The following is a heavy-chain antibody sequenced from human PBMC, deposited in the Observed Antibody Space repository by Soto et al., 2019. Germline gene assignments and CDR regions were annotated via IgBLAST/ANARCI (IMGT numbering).Heavy chain of an antibody. J-gene: IGHJ6*02. CDR2: ISGTGSYT. Sequence: QVQLVESGGGLVKPGGSLRLSCAASGFTFRDYYMSWIRQDPGKELECLSYISGTGSYTTYADSVKGRCTISRDNAKNSLYLQINSLRAEDTAVYYCTRVGGYYHYGIDVWVQCTTVTVSS. CDR3: TRVGGYYHYGIDV. CDR1: GFTFRDYY. V-gene: IGHV3-11*06.